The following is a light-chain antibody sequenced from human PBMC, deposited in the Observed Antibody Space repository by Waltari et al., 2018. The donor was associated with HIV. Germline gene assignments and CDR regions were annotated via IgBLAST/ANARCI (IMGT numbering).Light chain of an antibody. J-gene: IGKJ1*01. CDR1: QSVRYN. CDR2: GAS. Sequence: MTQSPATLSVSLGETATLSCRASQSVRYNLAWYQQKPGQAPRLLMYGASTRAAGIPARFSASGSGTEFTLTISSLQSEDFAIYYCQQYKIWPPWTFGQGTKVEIK. V-gene: IGKV3-15*01. CDR3: QQYKIWPPWT.